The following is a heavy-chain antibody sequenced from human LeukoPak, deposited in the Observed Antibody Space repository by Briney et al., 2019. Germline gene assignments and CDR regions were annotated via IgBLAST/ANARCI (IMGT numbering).Heavy chain of an antibody. CDR1: GGTFSSYA. Sequence: ASVKVSCKASGGTFSSYAISWVRQAPGQGLEWMGGIIPIFGTANYAQKSQGRVTITTDESTSTAYMELSSLRSEDTAVYYCARDAVDTAMVGWFDPWGQGTLVTVSS. J-gene: IGHJ5*02. CDR2: IIPIFGTA. V-gene: IGHV1-69*05. D-gene: IGHD5-18*01. CDR3: ARDAVDTAMVGWFDP.